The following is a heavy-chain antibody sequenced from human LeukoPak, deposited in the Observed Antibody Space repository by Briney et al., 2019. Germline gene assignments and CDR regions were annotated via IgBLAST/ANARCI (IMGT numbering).Heavy chain of an antibody. CDR3: ARVVVDTAMVTYYFDY. CDR2: ISSSSSYI. D-gene: IGHD5-18*01. CDR1: GFTFSSYS. Sequence: GGSLRLSCAASGFTFSSYSMNWVRQAPGKGLEWVSSISSSSSYIYYADSVKGRFTISRDNAKNSLYLQMNGLRAEDTAVYYCARVVVDTAMVTYYFDYWGQGTLVTVSS. V-gene: IGHV3-21*01. J-gene: IGHJ4*02.